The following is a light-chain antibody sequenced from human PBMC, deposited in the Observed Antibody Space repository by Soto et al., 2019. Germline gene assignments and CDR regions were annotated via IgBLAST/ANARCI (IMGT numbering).Light chain of an antibody. CDR2: DAS. CDR3: QQYNVYSPGT. J-gene: IGKJ1*01. V-gene: IGKV1-5*01. CDR1: QRISNW. Sequence: DIQMTQSPSTLSASVGDRVSITCRASQRISNWLAWYQQKPGKAPKLLIYDASSLQSGVPSRFSGSGSGTEFPLTISSLQPDDFATYLCQQYNVYSPGTFGQGNKVEIK.